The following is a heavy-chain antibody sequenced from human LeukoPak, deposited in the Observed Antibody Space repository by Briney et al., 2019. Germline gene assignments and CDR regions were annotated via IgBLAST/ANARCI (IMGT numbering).Heavy chain of an antibody. CDR1: GGSINNDY. CDR3: ARRSYYYDSSGYPHDAFDI. V-gene: IGHV4-30-4*08. J-gene: IGHJ3*02. D-gene: IGHD3-22*01. Sequence: SETLSLTCTVSGGSINNDYWSWIRQPPGKGLEWIGYIYYSGSTYYNPSLKSRVTISVDTSKNQFSLKLSSVTAADTAVYYCARRSYYYDSSGYPHDAFDIWGQGTMVTVSS. CDR2: IYYSGST.